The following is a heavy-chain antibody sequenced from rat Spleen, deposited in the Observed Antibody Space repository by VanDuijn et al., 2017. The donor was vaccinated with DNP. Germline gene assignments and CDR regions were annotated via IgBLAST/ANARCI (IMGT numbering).Heavy chain of an antibody. Sequence: EVQLVESGGGLVQPGRSLKLSCVASGFTFSSYWMYWIRQAPGKGLEWVSSINTDGGSTYYPDSVKGRFTISRDNAENTVYLQMNSLRSEDTATYYCAKDQEVQLKGYFDYWGQGVMVTVSS. J-gene: IGHJ2*01. CDR3: AKDQEVQLKGYFDY. D-gene: IGHD1-5*01. V-gene: IGHV5-58*01. CDR1: GFTFSSYW. CDR2: INTDGGST.